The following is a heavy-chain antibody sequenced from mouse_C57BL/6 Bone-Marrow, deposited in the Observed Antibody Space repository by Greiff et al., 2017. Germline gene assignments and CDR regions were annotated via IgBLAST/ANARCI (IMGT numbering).Heavy chain of an antibody. CDR2: IWGVGST. D-gene: IGHD2-3*01. CDR3: ASGLDGYGFAY. J-gene: IGHJ3*01. Sequence: VQLQQSGPGLVAPSQSLSITCTVSGFSLTSYGVDWVRQSPGKGLEWLGVIWGVGSTNYNSALKSRLSISKDNSKSQVFLKMNSLQTDDTAMYYFASGLDGYGFAYWGQGTLVTVSA. V-gene: IGHV2-6*01. CDR1: GFSLTSYG.